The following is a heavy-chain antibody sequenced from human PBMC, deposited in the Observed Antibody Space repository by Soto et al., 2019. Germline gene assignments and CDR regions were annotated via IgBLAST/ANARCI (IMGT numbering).Heavy chain of an antibody. CDR3: AKDWWDCGGDCWPFDY. D-gene: IGHD2-21*02. CDR2: ISYDGSNK. Sequence: QVQLVESGGGVVQPGRSLRLSCAASGFTFSSYGMHWVRQAPGKGLEWVAVISYDGSNKYYADSVKGRFTISRDNSKNTLYLQMNSLRAEDTAVYYCAKDWWDCGGDCWPFDYWGQGTLVTVSS. V-gene: IGHV3-30*18. CDR1: GFTFSSYG. J-gene: IGHJ4*02.